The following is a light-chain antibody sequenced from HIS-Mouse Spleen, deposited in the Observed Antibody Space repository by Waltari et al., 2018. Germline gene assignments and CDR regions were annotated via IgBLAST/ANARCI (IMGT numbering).Light chain of an antibody. Sequence: AIQFTQSPYSLSASVGDRGTITCRASQGISSALAWYQQKPGKAPKLLIYDASSLESGVPSRFSGSGSGTDFTLTISSLQPEDFATYYCQQFNSYPVTFGQGTRLEIK. CDR1: QGISSA. J-gene: IGKJ5*01. CDR3: QQFNSYPVT. V-gene: IGKV1-13*02. CDR2: DAS.